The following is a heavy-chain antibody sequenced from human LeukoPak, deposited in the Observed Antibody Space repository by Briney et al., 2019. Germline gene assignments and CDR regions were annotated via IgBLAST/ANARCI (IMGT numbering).Heavy chain of an antibody. CDR2: IIPILGIA. V-gene: IGHV1-69*04. D-gene: IGHD2-2*01. J-gene: IGHJ6*02. CDR1: GGTFSSYA. Sequence: SVKVSRKASGGTFSSYAISWVRQAPGQGLEWMGRIIPILGIANYAQKFQGRVTITADKSTSTAYMELSSLRSEDTAVYYCATRLGSSTDYYGMDVWGQGTTVTVSS. CDR3: ATRLGSSTDYYGMDV.